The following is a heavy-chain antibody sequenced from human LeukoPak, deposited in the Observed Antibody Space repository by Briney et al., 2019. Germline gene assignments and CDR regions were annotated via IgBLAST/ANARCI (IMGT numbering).Heavy chain of an antibody. D-gene: IGHD2-15*01. CDR1: GESFSGYY. CDR2: INHSGST. V-gene: IGHV4-34*01. J-gene: IGHJ5*02. Sequence: PSETLSLTCAVYGESFSGYYWSCIRQPPGKGLEWIGEINHSGSTNYNPSLKSRVTISVDTSKNQFSLKLSSVTAADTAVYYCARLACSGGSCYSDADWFDPWGQGTLVTVSS. CDR3: ARLACSGGSCYSDADWFDP.